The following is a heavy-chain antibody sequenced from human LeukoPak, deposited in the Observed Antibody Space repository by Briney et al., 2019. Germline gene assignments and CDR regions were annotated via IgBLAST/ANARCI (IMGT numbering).Heavy chain of an antibody. CDR2: ISAYNGNT. CDR3: ARGYVEGYSNSPRFDY. V-gene: IGHV1-18*01. Sequence: ASVKVSCKASGYTFTSYGISWVRQAPGQGLEWMGWISAYNGNTNYAQKLQGRVTMTTDTSTSTAYMELSSLRSEDTAVYYCARGYVEGYSNSPRFDYWGQGTLVTVSS. CDR1: GYTFTSYG. J-gene: IGHJ4*02. D-gene: IGHD4-11*01.